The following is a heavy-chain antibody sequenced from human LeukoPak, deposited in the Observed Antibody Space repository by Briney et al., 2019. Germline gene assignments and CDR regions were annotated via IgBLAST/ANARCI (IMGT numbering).Heavy chain of an antibody. CDR1: GGSVSSGSYY. CDR2: IYYSGST. V-gene: IGHV4-31*03. J-gene: IGHJ5*02. D-gene: IGHD3-10*01. Sequence: SETLSLTCTVSGGSVSSGSYYWSWIRQPPGKGLGWIGYIYYSGSTYYNPSLKSRVTISVDTSKNQFSLKLSSVTAADTAVYYCARGIDRMVRGVIWFDPWGQGTLVTVSS. CDR3: ARGIDRMVRGVIWFDP.